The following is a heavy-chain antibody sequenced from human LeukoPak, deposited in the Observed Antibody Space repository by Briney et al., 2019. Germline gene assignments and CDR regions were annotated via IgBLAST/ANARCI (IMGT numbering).Heavy chain of an antibody. D-gene: IGHD2-2*01. CDR3: ATGYCSSSKCLDYYYMDV. CDR2: FVPEEGEA. CDR1: GYSLTEIS. J-gene: IGHJ6*03. Sequence: GASAKVSCKVSGYSLTEISMHCGRQAPGGGLWWVGGFVPEEGEAVYARKFQGRVTMTEDTSTGTAYMELSSLTSEDSAVYFCATGYCSSSKCLDYYYMDVWGKGTTVTVSS. V-gene: IGHV1-24*01.